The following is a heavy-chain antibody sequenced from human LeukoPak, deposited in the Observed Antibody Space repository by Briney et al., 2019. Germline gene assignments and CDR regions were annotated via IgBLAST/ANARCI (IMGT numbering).Heavy chain of an antibody. CDR2: INTNTGNP. V-gene: IGHV7-4-1*02. J-gene: IGHJ5*02. CDR1: GYTFTSYG. CDR3: AILVGYSSSWTFDP. D-gene: IGHD6-13*01. Sequence: ASVKVSCKASGYTFTSYGISWVRQAPGQGLEWMGWINTNTGNPTYAQGFTGRFVFSLDTSVSTAYLQISSLKAEDTAVCYCAILVGYSSSWTFDPWGQGTLVTVSS.